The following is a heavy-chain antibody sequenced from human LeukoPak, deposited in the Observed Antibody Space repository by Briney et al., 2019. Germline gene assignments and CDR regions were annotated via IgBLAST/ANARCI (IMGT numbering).Heavy chain of an antibody. CDR1: GGSFSGYS. Sequence: QTLSLTCAVFGGSFSGYSSSWIRQPPGKWLEWVGEINHSGSTNYNTSLKSRVTISVDTSKNQFSLKLSSVTAADTAVYYCARGGVTYYYGSGSHPPTGIWCQGTMITVSS. D-gene: IGHD3-10*01. J-gene: IGHJ3*02. CDR3: ARGGVTYYYGSGSHPPTGI. V-gene: IGHV4-34*01. CDR2: INHSGST.